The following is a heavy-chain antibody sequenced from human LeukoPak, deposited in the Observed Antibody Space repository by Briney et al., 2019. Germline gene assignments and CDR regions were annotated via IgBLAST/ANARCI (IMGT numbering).Heavy chain of an antibody. CDR3: ARDGPTYYYDSSGHYFDY. D-gene: IGHD3-22*01. V-gene: IGHV4-38-2*02. CDR1: GYSISRSYY. CDR2: IYHSGST. Sequence: SETLSLTCAVSGYSISRSYYWGWIRQPPGKGLEWIGSIYHSGSTYYNPSLKSRVTISIDTSKNQFSLKPSSVTAADTAVYYCARDGPTYYYDSSGHYFDYWGQGTLVTVSS. J-gene: IGHJ4*02.